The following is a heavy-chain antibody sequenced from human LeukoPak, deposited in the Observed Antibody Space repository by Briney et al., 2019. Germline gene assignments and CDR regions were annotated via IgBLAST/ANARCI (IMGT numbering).Heavy chain of an antibody. CDR2: ISSSSSTI. CDR3: ARDLLLSN. Sequence: PGGSLRLSCAASGFTFRSYSMNWVRQAPGKGLEWVSYISSSSSTIYYADSVKGRFTISRDNAKNSLYLQMNSLRAEDTAVYYCARDLLLSNWGQGTLVTVSS. V-gene: IGHV3-48*01. CDR1: GFTFRSYS. J-gene: IGHJ4*02. D-gene: IGHD2-21*02.